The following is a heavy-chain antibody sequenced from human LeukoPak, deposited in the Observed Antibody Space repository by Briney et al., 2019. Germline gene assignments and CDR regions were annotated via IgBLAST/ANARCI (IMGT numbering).Heavy chain of an antibody. CDR3: ARVFVKGYCSSTSCYSLKPLEY. D-gene: IGHD2-2*01. CDR1: GGSFSGYY. J-gene: IGHJ4*02. Sequence: SETLSLTCAVYGGSFSGYYWSWIRQPPGKGLEWIGEINHSGSTNYNPSLKSRVTISVDTSKNQFSLKLSSVTAADTAVYYCARVFVKGYCSSTSCYSLKPLEYWGQGTLVTVSS. V-gene: IGHV4-34*01. CDR2: INHSGST.